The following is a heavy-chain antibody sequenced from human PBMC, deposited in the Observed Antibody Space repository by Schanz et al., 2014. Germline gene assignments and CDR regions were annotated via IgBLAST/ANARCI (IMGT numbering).Heavy chain of an antibody. Sequence: VRLVESGGGVVQPGRSLRLSCAASGFTLSSYGMHWVRQAPGKGLEWVSYITYNGGTIYYADSVKGRFTISRDNAKNSLYLEMNSLRAEDTAVYYCAKTPREYCNYDNCPNWFDSWGQGTLVTVSS. CDR1: GFTLSSYG. D-gene: IGHD2-15*01. J-gene: IGHJ5*01. CDR2: ITYNGGTI. V-gene: IGHV3-48*01. CDR3: AKTPREYCNYDNCPNWFDS.